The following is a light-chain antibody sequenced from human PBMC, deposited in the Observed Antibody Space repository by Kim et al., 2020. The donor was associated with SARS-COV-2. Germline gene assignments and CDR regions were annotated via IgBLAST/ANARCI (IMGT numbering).Light chain of an antibody. V-gene: IGLV3-27*01. CDR1: VLAKKY. CDR2: KDS. Sequence: SYELTQPSSVSVSPGQTARITCSGDVLAKKYARWFQQKPGQAPVLVIYKDSERPSGIPERFSGSSSGTTVTLTISGAQVEDGADYYCYSAADNNVVFGGGTQLTVL. CDR3: YSAADNNVV. J-gene: IGLJ2*01.